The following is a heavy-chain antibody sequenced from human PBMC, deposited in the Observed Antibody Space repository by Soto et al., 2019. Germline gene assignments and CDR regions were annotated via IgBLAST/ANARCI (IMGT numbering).Heavy chain of an antibody. CDR3: ARGEGPAMVTYYYYYGMDV. CDR2: IYYSGST. D-gene: IGHD5-18*01. V-gene: IGHV4-31*03. J-gene: IGHJ6*02. Sequence: SETLSLTCTVSGGSISSGGYYWSWIRQHPGKGLEWIGYIYYSGSTYYNPSLKSRVTISVDTSKNQFSLKLSSVTAADTAVYYCARGEGPAMVTYYYYYGMDVWGQGTTVTVSS. CDR1: GGSISSGGYY.